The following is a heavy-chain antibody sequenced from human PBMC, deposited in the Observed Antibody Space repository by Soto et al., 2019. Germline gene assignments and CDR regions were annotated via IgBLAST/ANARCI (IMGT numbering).Heavy chain of an antibody. CDR3: ARDRRIAAAGTDVFDI. CDR1: GYTFTSYA. CDR2: INAGNGNT. J-gene: IGHJ3*02. D-gene: IGHD6-13*01. V-gene: IGHV1-3*01. Sequence: ASVKVSCKASGYTFTSYAMHWVRQAPGQRLEWMGWINAGNGNTKYSQKFQDRVTITRDTSASTAYMELSSLRSEDTAVYYCARDRRIAAAGTDVFDIWGQGTMVTVSS.